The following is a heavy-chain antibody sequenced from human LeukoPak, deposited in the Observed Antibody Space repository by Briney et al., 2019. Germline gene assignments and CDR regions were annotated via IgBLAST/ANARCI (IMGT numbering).Heavy chain of an antibody. Sequence: GGSLRLPRAASGFTFSRYAMSWVPQAPGKGLEWGSANSGSGGSTYYVDSVKGRCTISRDNSKNTLYLQMNSLRAEDTAVYYCARAYFDSSGFSSVPLDFDYWGQGTLVTVSS. J-gene: IGHJ4*02. D-gene: IGHD3-22*01. V-gene: IGHV3-23*01. CDR3: ARAYFDSSGFSSVPLDFDY. CDR1: GFTFSRYA. CDR2: NSGSGGST.